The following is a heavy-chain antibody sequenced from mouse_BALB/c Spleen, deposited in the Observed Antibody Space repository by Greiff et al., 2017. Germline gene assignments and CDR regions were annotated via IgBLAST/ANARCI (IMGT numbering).Heavy chain of an antibody. Sequence: EVQRVESGGGLVKPGGSLKLSCAASGFTFSSYAMSWVRQSPAKRLEWVAEISSGGSYTYYPDTVTGRFTISRDNAKNTLYLEMSSLRSEDTAMYDCARDGILRPHAMDYWGQGTSVTVSS. J-gene: IGHJ4*01. CDR2: ISSGGSYT. CDR3: ARDGILRPHAMDY. CDR1: GFTFSSYA. V-gene: IGHV5-9-4*01. D-gene: IGHD1-2*01.